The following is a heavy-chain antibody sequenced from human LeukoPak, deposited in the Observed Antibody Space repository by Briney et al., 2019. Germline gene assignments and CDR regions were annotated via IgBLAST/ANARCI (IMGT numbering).Heavy chain of an antibody. V-gene: IGHV3-30*18. Sequence: GGSLRLSCAASGFTFSNSGMHWVRQAPGKGLEWVAVVSFDGNSKYYTDSVEGRFTISRDSSKNTLFLQMNSLRVEDTAVYCCAKDVRLLAAAADSWGQGTLVTVSS. CDR2: VSFDGNSK. CDR1: GFTFSNSG. CDR3: AKDVRLLAAAADS. J-gene: IGHJ5*01. D-gene: IGHD6-13*01.